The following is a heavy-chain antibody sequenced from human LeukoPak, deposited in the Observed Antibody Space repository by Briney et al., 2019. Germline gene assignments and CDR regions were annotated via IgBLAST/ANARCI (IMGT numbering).Heavy chain of an antibody. CDR3: ARGDSSAFSRWFDP. V-gene: IGHV1-2*02. J-gene: IGHJ5*02. Sequence: ASVKVACKASGYTITGYYMHWVLQAPGQGLEWMGWINPNSGGTNYPQKFQGRVTMTMDTSISTAYMELNRLRSDDTAVYYCARGDSSAFSRWFDPWGQGTLVTVSS. CDR2: INPNSGGT. D-gene: IGHD3-22*01. CDR1: GYTITGYY.